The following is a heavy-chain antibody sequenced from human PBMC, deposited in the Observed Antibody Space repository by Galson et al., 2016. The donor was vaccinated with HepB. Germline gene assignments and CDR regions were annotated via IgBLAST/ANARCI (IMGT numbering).Heavy chain of an antibody. V-gene: IGHV3-23*01. Sequence: SLRLSCAVSGFTFMAYAMTWVRQAPGKGLEWVSAISGSGANTYYADSVKGRFTISRDNSKNTWYLQMNSVRAEDTALYYCAREANPYFWMDVWGKGTTVTVSS. CDR3: AREANPYFWMDV. J-gene: IGHJ6*04. CDR1: GFTFMAYA. D-gene: IGHD3-16*01. CDR2: ISGSGANT.